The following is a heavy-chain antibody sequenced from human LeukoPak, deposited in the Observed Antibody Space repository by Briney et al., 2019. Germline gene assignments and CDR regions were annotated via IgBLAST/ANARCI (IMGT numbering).Heavy chain of an antibody. Sequence: SETLSLTCAVSGYSISSGYYWGWIRQPPGKGLEWIGSTYHSGSTYYNPSLKSRVTISVDTSKNQFSLKLSSVTAADTAVYYCARGLVVVAAGNWFDPWGQGTLVTVSS. J-gene: IGHJ5*02. CDR3: ARGLVVVAAGNWFDP. V-gene: IGHV4-38-2*01. CDR2: TYHSGST. D-gene: IGHD2-15*01. CDR1: GYSISSGYY.